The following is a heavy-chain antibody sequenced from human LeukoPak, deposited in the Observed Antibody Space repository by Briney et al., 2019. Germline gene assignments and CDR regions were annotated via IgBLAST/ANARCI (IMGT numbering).Heavy chain of an antibody. CDR1: GGSISSYF. V-gene: IGHV4-59*12. CDR3: ARDRSAYCSGGSCYFFDY. D-gene: IGHD2-15*01. J-gene: IGHJ4*02. CDR2: MYHSGST. Sequence: SETLSLTCTGSGGSISSYFWSWIRQSPGKGLEWIGLMYHSGSTNYNPSLKSRVTMSMDTSKNQFSLYLSSVTAADTAMYYCARDRSAYCSGGSCYFFDYWGQGILVIVSS.